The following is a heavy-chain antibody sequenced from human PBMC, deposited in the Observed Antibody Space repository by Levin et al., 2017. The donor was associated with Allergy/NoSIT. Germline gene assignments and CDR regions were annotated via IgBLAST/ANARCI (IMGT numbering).Heavy chain of an antibody. CDR2: IDWDDDK. CDR1: WFSLSTSGMC. V-gene: IGHV2-70*01. CDR3: ARIKRRITIFGVVSNAFDI. D-gene: IGHD3-3*01. Sequence: QTLSLPCTFSWFSLSTSGMCVSWIRQPPGKALEWLALIDWDDDKYYSTSLKTRLTISKDTSKNQVVLTMTNMDPVDTATYYCARIKRRITIFGVVSNAFDIWGQGTMVTVSS. J-gene: IGHJ3*02.